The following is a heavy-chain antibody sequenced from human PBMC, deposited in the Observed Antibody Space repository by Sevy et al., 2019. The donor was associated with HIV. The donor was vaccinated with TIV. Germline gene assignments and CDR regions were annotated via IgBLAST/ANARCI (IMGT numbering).Heavy chain of an antibody. V-gene: IGHV3-30*03. CDR2: ISYDGSNK. Sequence: GGSLRLSCAASGFTFSSYGMHWVRQAPGKGLEWVAVISYDGSNKYYADSVKGRLTISRDNSKNTLYLQMNSLRAEETAVYYCATDQGGLLWFGIDAFDIWGQGTMVTVSS. D-gene: IGHD3-10*01. J-gene: IGHJ3*02. CDR3: ATDQGGLLWFGIDAFDI. CDR1: GFTFSSYG.